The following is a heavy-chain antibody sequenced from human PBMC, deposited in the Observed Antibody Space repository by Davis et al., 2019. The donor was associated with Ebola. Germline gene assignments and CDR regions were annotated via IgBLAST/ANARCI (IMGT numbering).Heavy chain of an antibody. J-gene: IGHJ4*02. CDR2: ITSNGYI. CDR3: ARDGFDSLGYDFDS. CDR1: AFTFSTYT. V-gene: IGHV3-21*01. D-gene: IGHD3-22*01. Sequence: GESLKISCAASAFTFSTYTMNWVRQAPGKGLEWVSSITSNGYIYYADSVKGRFTISRDNAKSSLYLQMNSLRAEDTAVYYCARDGFDSLGYDFDSWGRGTTVTVSS.